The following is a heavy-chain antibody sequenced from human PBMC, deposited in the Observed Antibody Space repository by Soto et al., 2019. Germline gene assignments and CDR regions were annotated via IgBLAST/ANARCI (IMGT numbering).Heavy chain of an antibody. Sequence: QLQLQESGPGLVKPSQTLSLTCTVSGGSVSRGGYFWNWIRQHPGKGLEWIGYIYYCGSTSYNPSLKNRVSISVDPSNDQFALRLSSATAADTAVYYCARAYPPDYRSGSRGSFDYWGQGTLVTVSA. V-gene: IGHV4-31*03. CDR3: ARAYPPDYRSGSRGSFDY. CDR1: GGSVSRGGYF. CDR2: IYYCGST. D-gene: IGHD3-3*01. J-gene: IGHJ4*02.